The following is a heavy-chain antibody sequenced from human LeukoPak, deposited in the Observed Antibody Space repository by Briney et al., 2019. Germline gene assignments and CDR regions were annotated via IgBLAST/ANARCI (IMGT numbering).Heavy chain of an antibody. D-gene: IGHD2-2*01. J-gene: IGHJ4*02. CDR3: GRQTPTLLVIPAAPVY. CDR1: GSSISSDYY. V-gene: IGHV4-38-2*01. Sequence: KPSETLSLTCAASGSSISSDYYWGWIRQPPGKGLEWIGSMYHTGNTYHNPSLKSRVTISVDTSKNQFSLKLNSVTAADTAVYYCGRQTPTLLVIPAAPVYWGQGTLVTVAS. CDR2: MYHTGNT.